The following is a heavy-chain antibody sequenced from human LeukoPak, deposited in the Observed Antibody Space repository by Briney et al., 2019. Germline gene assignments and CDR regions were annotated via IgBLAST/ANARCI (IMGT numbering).Heavy chain of an antibody. CDR3: ARDTGRYFDY. J-gene: IGHJ4*02. D-gene: IGHD3-10*01. CDR2: IYHSGST. CDR1: GGSISSGGYY. Sequence: SETLSLTCTVSGGSISSGGYYWNWIRQPPGKGLEWIGSIYHSGSTYYNPSLKSRVTISVDRSKNQFSLKLSSVTAADTAVYYCARDTGRYFDYWGQGTLVTVSS. V-gene: IGHV4-30-2*01.